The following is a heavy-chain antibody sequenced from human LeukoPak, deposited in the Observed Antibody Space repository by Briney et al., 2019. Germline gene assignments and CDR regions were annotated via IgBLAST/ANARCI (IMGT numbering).Heavy chain of an antibody. Sequence: GESLRLSCAASGFTFSTYAMSWVRQAPGKGLEWVSAISGNGGRTYYADSVKGRFTISRDNSKNTLYLQMNSLRAEDTAVYYCAKPLGSSTFDVFDIWGQGTMVTVSS. CDR3: AKPLGSSTFDVFDI. D-gene: IGHD2-2*01. J-gene: IGHJ3*02. V-gene: IGHV3-23*01. CDR1: GFTFSTYA. CDR2: ISGNGGRT.